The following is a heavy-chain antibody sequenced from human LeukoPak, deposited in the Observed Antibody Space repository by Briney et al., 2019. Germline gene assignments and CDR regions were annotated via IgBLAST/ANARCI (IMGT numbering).Heavy chain of an antibody. J-gene: IGHJ4*02. CDR3: ASLAHFDGSTYYPDF. CDR1: GYTFTSYD. CDR2: MNPNSGNT. D-gene: IGHD3-22*01. V-gene: IGHV1-8*01. Sequence: ASVKVSCKASGYTFTSYDINWVRQATGQGLEWMGWMNPNSGNTGYAQKFQGRVTMTRDTSITTAYMELSRLTSDDTAVYYCASLAHFDGSTYYPDFWGQGTLVTVSS.